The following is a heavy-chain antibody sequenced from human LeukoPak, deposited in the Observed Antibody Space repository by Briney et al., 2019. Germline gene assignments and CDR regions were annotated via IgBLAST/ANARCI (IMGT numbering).Heavy chain of an antibody. CDR2: INDRGGYI. V-gene: IGHV3-23*01. CDR1: GFTFSMYS. CDR3: VRERDRGIEVADDFDY. J-gene: IGHJ4*02. Sequence: GGSLRLSCAASGFTFSMYSMAWIRQAPGKGLEWVSVINDRGGYIQDADSVKGRFTIARDNSQNTLFLQMDSLRAEDTAVYYCVRERDRGIEVADDFDYWGQGTLVTVSS. D-gene: IGHD6-19*01.